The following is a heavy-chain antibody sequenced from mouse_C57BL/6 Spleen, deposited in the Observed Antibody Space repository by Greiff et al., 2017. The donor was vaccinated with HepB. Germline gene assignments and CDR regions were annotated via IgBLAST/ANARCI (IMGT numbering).Heavy chain of an antibody. V-gene: IGHV3-6*01. CDR3: ARDRDYYGNSSYAMDY. Sequence: QSGPGLVKPSQSLSLTCSVTGYSITSGYYWNWIRQFPGNKLEWMGYISYDGSNNYNPSLKNRISITRDTSKNQFFLKLNSVTTEDTATYYCARDRDYYGNSSYAMDYWGQGTSVTVSS. CDR2: ISYDGSN. CDR1: GYSITSGYY. D-gene: IGHD1-1*01. J-gene: IGHJ4*01.